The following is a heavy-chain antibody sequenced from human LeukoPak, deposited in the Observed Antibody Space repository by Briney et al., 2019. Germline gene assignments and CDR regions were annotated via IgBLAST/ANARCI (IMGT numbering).Heavy chain of an antibody. Sequence: PSETLSLTCTVSGGSISSYYWSWIRQPPGKGLEWIGYIYHSGSTYYNPSLKSRVTISVDRSKNQFSLKLSSVTAVDTAVYYCARDPEGATPFDYWGQGTLVTVSS. J-gene: IGHJ4*02. CDR2: IYHSGST. CDR1: GGSISSYY. CDR3: ARDPEGATPFDY. V-gene: IGHV4-59*12. D-gene: IGHD1-26*01.